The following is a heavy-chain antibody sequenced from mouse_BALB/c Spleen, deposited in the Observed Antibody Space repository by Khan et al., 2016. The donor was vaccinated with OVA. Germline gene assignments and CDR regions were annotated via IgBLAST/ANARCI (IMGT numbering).Heavy chain of an antibody. CDR1: GYTFTDYV. CDR3: ARAGWDVFAY. D-gene: IGHD4-1*01. V-gene: IGHV1-77*01. CDR2: IYPGSDST. Sequence: QVRLQQSGPELVKPGASVKMSCKASGYTFTDYVMNWVKQRNGQGLEWIGQIYPGSDSTYYNEKFKGKATLTTDRSSNTAYMQLSNLTSEDSAVDFCARAGWDVFAYWGQGTLVTVSA. J-gene: IGHJ3*01.